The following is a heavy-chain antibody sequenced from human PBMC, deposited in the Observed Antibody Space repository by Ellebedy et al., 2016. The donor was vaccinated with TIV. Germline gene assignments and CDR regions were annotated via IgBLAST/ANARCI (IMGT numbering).Heavy chain of an antibody. CDR3: ARSRYVISRADY. CDR2: IYPRDSDV. D-gene: IGHD1-14*01. Sequence: GESLKISCSGSGHTLSDYWIAWVRQMPGKGLEWMGIIYPRDSDVRYSPSFHGQVTISADTSVSTAYLEWNTLQASDTAMYYCARSRYVISRADYWGQGTLVTVSS. V-gene: IGHV5-51*01. CDR1: GHTLSDYW. J-gene: IGHJ4*02.